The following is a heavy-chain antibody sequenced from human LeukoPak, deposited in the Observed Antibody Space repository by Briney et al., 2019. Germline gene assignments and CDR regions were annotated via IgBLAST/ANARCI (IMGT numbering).Heavy chain of an antibody. V-gene: IGHV3-23*01. D-gene: IGHD3-22*01. Sequence: GGSLRLSCAASGFTFSSYAMSWVRQAPGKGLEWVSAISGSGGNTYYEDSVKGRFTISRDNSKNPLYLQMNTLRAEDTAIYYCAKEDGVTMIVVARGMDVWGKGTTVTVSS. CDR3: AKEDGVTMIVVARGMDV. CDR2: ISGSGGNT. CDR1: GFTFSSYA. J-gene: IGHJ6*03.